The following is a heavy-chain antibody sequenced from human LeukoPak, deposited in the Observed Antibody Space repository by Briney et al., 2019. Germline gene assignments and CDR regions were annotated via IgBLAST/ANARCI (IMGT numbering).Heavy chain of an antibody. Sequence: GESLKISCQGSGYSFTTYWIGWVRQMPGKGLEWMGIIYPGDSDTRYSPSFQGQVTISADKSINTAYLQWSSLKASDTAMYYCERRSAVAPYYYMDVWGKGTTVTVSS. CDR1: GYSFTTYW. CDR3: ERRSAVAPYYYMDV. V-gene: IGHV5-51*01. J-gene: IGHJ6*03. CDR2: IYPGDSDT.